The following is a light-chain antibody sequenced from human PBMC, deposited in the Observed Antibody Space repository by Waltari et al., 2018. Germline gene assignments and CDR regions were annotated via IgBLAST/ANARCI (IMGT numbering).Light chain of an antibody. CDR2: FAS. CDR1: QSVSSTY. CDR3: QQYGSSPTT. V-gene: IGKV3-20*01. Sequence: ELESTQSPGTPSLSPGESATLPCRASQSVSSTYSAWYQHKPGQSPRLLIYFASARAAGVPDRFSGSGSGTDFTLTISRLDPEDFAVYYCQQYGSSPTTFGPGTKV. J-gene: IGKJ3*01.